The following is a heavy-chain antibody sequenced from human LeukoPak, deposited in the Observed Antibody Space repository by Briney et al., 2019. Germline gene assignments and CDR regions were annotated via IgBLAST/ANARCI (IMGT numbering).Heavy chain of an antibody. CDR3: ARLPAYCSSASCYYDY. D-gene: IGHD2-2*01. V-gene: IGHV3-23*01. CDR1: GFTVSSNY. CDR2: ISGSGGST. J-gene: IGHJ4*02. Sequence: GGSLRLSCAASGFTVSSNYMSWVRQAPGKGREWVSAISGSGGSTYYADSVKGRFTISRDNAKNSLFLQMNSLRAEDTAVYYCARLPAYCSSASCYYDYWGQGTLVTVSS.